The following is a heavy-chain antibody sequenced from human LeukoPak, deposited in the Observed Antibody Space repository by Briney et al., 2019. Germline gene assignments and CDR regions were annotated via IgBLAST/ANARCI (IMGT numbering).Heavy chain of an antibody. CDR1: GYTFTGYY. CDR2: INANTGGT. J-gene: IGHJ4*02. CDR3: ARIGYSSTFDY. Sequence: GASVKVSCKASGYTFTGYYMHWLRQAPGQGLEWMGWINANTGGTNYAQKFQGKFTMTRDTSITTVYMELSRLAFDDTAVYFCARIGYSSTFDYWGQGTLVTVSS. V-gene: IGHV1-2*02. D-gene: IGHD6-13*01.